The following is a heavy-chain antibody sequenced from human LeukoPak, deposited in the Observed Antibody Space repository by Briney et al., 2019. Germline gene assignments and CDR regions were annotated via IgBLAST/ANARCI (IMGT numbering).Heavy chain of an antibody. CDR2: IYYSGST. D-gene: IGHD4-23*01. CDR3: ARMNDYGGNHASGRFDY. V-gene: IGHV4-59*08. J-gene: IGHJ4*02. CDR1: GGSISSYY. Sequence: SETLSLTCTVSGGSISSYYWSWIRQPPGEGLEWIGYIYYSGSTNYNPSLKSRVTISVDTSKNQFSLKLSSVTAADTAVYYCARMNDYGGNHASGRFDYWGQGTLVTVSS.